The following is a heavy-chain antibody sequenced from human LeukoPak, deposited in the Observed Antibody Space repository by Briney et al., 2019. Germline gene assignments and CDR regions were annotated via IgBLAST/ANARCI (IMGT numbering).Heavy chain of an antibody. CDR2: ISSSGST. CDR1: GDSISSGDYY. D-gene: IGHD3-10*01. Sequence: PSETLSLTCTVSGDSISSGDYYWSWIRQPAGKGLEWIGRISSSGSTNYNPSLKSRVTISVDTSKNQFSLKLSSVTAADTAVYYCARALNYYGSGSYTSPDYYYYMDVWGKGTTVTISS. V-gene: IGHV4-61*02. CDR3: ARALNYYGSGSYTSPDYYYYMDV. J-gene: IGHJ6*03.